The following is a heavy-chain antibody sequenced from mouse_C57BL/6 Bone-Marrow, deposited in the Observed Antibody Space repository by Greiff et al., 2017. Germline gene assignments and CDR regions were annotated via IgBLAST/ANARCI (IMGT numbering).Heavy chain of an antibody. J-gene: IGHJ1*03. Sequence: QVHVKQSGAELARPGASVKLSCKASGYTFTSYGISWVKQRTGQGLEWIGEIYPRSGNTYYNEKFKGKATLTADKSSSTAYMELRSLTSEDSAVYFCGVITTVVARYFDVWGTGTTVTVSS. V-gene: IGHV1-81*01. D-gene: IGHD1-1*01. CDR1: GYTFTSYG. CDR3: GVITTVVARYFDV. CDR2: IYPRSGNT.